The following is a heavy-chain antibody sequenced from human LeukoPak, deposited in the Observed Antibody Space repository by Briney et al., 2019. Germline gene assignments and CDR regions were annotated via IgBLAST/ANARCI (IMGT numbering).Heavy chain of an antibody. CDR2: IIPILDIA. CDR1: GDTLSGHT. V-gene: IGHV1-69*02. Sequence: SVKVSCEASGDTLSGHTLSSVRQAPGQGLEWMGRIIPILDIANYAQKFQGRVTLTADKSTSTAYMDLSSLTCEDTAVYYCARGGQLSAGAYFAYWGEGTLVTIAS. CDR3: ARGGQLSAGAYFAY. J-gene: IGHJ4*02. D-gene: IGHD6-6*01.